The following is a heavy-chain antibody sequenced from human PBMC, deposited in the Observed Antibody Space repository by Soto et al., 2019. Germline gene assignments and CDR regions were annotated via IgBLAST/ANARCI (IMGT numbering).Heavy chain of an antibody. CDR3: AIFRASGIYYLLDY. V-gene: IGHV1-8*01. Sequence: ASVKVSCKASGDTFPTYDINWVRQATGHGLEWMGWFNPNSGNIGYAQRFQGRVPMTRDTAIRTDYMEVSSLRSDDTAVYYCAIFRASGIYYLLDYWGQGTLVTVSS. CDR1: GDTFPTYD. J-gene: IGHJ4*02. CDR2: FNPNSGNI. D-gene: IGHD3-10*01.